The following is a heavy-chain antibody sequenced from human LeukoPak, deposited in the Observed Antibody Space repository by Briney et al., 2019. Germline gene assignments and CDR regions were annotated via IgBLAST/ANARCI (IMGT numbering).Heavy chain of an antibody. V-gene: IGHV4-39*07. Sequence: PSETLSLTCPVSGGSISSSPYSWGWVRQPPGKGLEWIGEINHSGSTNYNPSLKSRVTISVDTSKNQFSLKLSSVTAADTAVYYCARGYYDFWVDYWGQGTLVTVSS. J-gene: IGHJ4*02. D-gene: IGHD3-3*01. CDR1: GGSISSSPYS. CDR3: ARGYYDFWVDY. CDR2: INHSGST.